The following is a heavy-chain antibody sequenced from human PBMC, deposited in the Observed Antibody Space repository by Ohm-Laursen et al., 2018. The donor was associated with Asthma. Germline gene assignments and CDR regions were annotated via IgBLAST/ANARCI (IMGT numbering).Heavy chain of an antibody. CDR2: IYYSGST. Sequence: LSCAASGFTFSSYSMNWVRQPPGKGLEWIGSIYYSGSTYYNPSLKSRVTISVDTPKNQFSLKLSSVTAADTAVYYCARGPGGSPTGSYYSCDYWGQGTLVTVSS. J-gene: IGHJ4*02. D-gene: IGHD3-10*01. CDR3: ARGPGGSPTGSYYSCDY. V-gene: IGHV4-38-2*01. CDR1: GFTFSSYS.